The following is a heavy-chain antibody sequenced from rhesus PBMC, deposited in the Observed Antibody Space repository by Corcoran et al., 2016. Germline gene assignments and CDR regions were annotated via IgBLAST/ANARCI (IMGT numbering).Heavy chain of an antibody. CDR3: ARNRYCSDV. D-gene: IGHD2-8*01. J-gene: IGHJ5-1*01. CDR1: GGSISSNY. CDR2: CLGNGGRT. V-gene: IGHV4-173*01. Sequence: QLQLQESGPGLVKPSETLSLTCAVSGGSISSNYWSWIRQPPGKGLEWIGRCLGNGGRTAYNPPLKSRVTISTDTTKTQFSLKLSSVTAADRAGYYCARNRYCSDVWGPGVLVTVSS.